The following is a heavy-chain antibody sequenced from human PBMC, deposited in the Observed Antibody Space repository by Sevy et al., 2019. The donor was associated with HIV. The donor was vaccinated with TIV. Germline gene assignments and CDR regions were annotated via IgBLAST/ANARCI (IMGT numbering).Heavy chain of an antibody. CDR1: GFTFGDYW. V-gene: IGHV3-7*01. D-gene: IGHD3-9*01. CDR2: IKQGGSET. J-gene: IGHJ4*02. Sequence: GECLKISCAASGFTFGDYWLTWVRQVPGKGLEWVANIKQGGSETYYADSVKGPISISRDNDKNSLYLQMDSLRAEDTAVYYCARCQPDNYYHDGAVYYGLLFDHWGQGALVTVSS. CDR3: ARCQPDNYYHDGAVYYGLLFDH.